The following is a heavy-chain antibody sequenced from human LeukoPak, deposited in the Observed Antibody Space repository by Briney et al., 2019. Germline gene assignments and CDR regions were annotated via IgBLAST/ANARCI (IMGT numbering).Heavy chain of an antibody. CDR3: ARRYCSSTSCYYFDY. J-gene: IGHJ4*02. CDR2: INVNRGGT. D-gene: IGHD2-2*01. V-gene: IGHV1-2*02. CDR1: GYTFTDYY. Sequence: ASVKVSCKASGYTFTDYYMHWVRQAPGQGLEWMGWINVNRGGTNYAQRFQDRVTMTRDTSITTAYMELNRLKSDDTAVYYCARRYCSSTSCYYFDYWDQGTLVTVSS.